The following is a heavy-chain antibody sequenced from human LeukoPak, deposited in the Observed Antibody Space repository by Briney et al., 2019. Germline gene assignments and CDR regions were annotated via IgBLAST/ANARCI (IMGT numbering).Heavy chain of an antibody. CDR1: GYSISSGYY. CDR2: IYHSGSL. Sequence: SETLSLSCSVSGYSISSGYYWAWIRLTPGKGLEWIGSIYHSGSLYYNPSLRSQVTISVDTSKNQFSLKVNSMTAADTAVYYCARPTSSNYAGFFFDFWSQGTLVTVSS. J-gene: IGHJ4*02. V-gene: IGHV4-38-2*02. CDR3: ARPTSSNYAGFFFDF. D-gene: IGHD4-11*01.